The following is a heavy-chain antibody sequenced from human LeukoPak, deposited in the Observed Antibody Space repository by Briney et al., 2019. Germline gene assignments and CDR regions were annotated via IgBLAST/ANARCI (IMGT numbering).Heavy chain of an antibody. V-gene: IGHV1-2*07. J-gene: IGHJ4*02. CDR3: ARGRPLASN. Sequence: ASVKVSYKASGYTFTGYYIYWVRQAPGQGLEWMGWINPNSGGPNYAHKFQGRVTMTREMSISTAYMELSRLRSDDAAVYYCARGRPLASNWGQGTLVTVFS. D-gene: IGHD6-13*01. CDR1: GYTFTGYY. CDR2: INPNSGGP.